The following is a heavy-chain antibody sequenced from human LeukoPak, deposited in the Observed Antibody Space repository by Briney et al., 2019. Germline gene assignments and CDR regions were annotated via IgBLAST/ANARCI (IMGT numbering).Heavy chain of an antibody. Sequence: GRSLRLSCAASGFTFADHDMHWVRHAPGKGLEWVSGISWNSGSTSYADSLKGRFTISRDNAKNSLYLKLNSLRAEDTGLYYCTRYSGSWYRSIDQGVRGTLVTVS. CDR1: GFTFADHD. CDR2: ISWNSGST. J-gene: IGHJ2*01. V-gene: IGHV3-9*01. CDR3: TRYSGSWYRSIDQ. D-gene: IGHD6-13*01.